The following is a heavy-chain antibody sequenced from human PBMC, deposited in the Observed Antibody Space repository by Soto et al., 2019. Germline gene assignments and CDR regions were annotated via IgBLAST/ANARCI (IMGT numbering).Heavy chain of an antibody. Sequence: GGSLRLSCAASGFTFSDYYMSWFRQAPGKGLEWVSYISSSGSTIYYADSVKGRFTISRDNAKNSLYLQMNSLRAEDTAVYYCARWVATITGYYFDYWGQGTLVTVSS. J-gene: IGHJ4*02. CDR1: GFTFSDYY. D-gene: IGHD5-12*01. V-gene: IGHV3-11*01. CDR3: ARWVATITGYYFDY. CDR2: ISSSGSTI.